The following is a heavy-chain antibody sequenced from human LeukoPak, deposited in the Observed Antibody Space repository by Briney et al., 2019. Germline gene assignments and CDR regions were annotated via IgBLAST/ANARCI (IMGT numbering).Heavy chain of an antibody. CDR2: INPNSGGT. V-gene: IGHV1-2*02. Sequence: ASVKVSCKASGYTFTGYYMHWVRQAPGQGLEWMGWINPNSGGTNYAQKFQGRVTMTRDTSISTAYTELSRLRSDDTAVYYCARDGPYDYAWGSYRRDAFDIWGQGTMVTVSS. D-gene: IGHD3-16*02. J-gene: IGHJ3*02. CDR1: GYTFTGYY. CDR3: ARDGPYDYAWGSYRRDAFDI.